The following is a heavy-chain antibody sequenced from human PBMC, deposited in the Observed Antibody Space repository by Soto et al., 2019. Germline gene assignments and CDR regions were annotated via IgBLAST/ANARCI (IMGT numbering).Heavy chain of an antibody. CDR3: ARDAAAGYFDY. CDR1: GFTFSSYE. Sequence: EVQLVESGGGLVQPGGSLRLSCAGSGFTFSSYELKWVRQAPGKGLEWVSYISSSGSTIYYADSVKGRFTNSRDNAKNSLYLQMNSLRAEDTAVYYCARDAAAGYFDYWGQGTLVTVST. J-gene: IGHJ4*02. V-gene: IGHV3-48*03. D-gene: IGHD6-13*01. CDR2: ISSSGSTI.